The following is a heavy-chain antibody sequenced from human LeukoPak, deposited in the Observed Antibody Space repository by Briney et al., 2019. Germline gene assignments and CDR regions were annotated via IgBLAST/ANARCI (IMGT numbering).Heavy chain of an antibody. D-gene: IGHD5-12*01. Sequence: SDTLSLTCTVSGGSVSSGGYYWSWIRQPPGKGLEWIGFFYDSGSNNYHPSLKSRVTISVDTSKNQFSLRLSSVAAAVTAVYYCATGIVATIEFWGQGTLVTVSS. CDR3: ATGIVATIEF. CDR1: GGSVSSGGYY. V-gene: IGHV4-61*08. J-gene: IGHJ4*02. CDR2: FYDSGSN.